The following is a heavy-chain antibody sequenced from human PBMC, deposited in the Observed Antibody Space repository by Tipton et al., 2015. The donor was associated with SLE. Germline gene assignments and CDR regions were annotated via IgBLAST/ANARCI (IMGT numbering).Heavy chain of an antibody. CDR3: ARDGINDYGDYGHAFDI. Sequence: TLSLTCTVSGGSISSGGYYWSWIRQHPGKGLEWIGYIYYSGSTYYNPSLKSRVTISVDTSKNQFSLELSSVTAADTAVYYCARDGINDYGDYGHAFDIWGQGTMVTVSS. D-gene: IGHD4-17*01. CDR2: IYYSGST. J-gene: IGHJ3*02. V-gene: IGHV4-31*03. CDR1: GGSISSGGYY.